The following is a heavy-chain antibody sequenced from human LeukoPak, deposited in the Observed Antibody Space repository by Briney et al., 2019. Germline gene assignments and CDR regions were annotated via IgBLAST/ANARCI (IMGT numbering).Heavy chain of an antibody. CDR2: IYNSGST. CDR3: ARQTFGVLYFDS. V-gene: IGHV4-61*02. D-gene: IGHD3-10*01. CDR1: GGSISRGSYY. J-gene: IGHJ4*02. Sequence: SQTLSLTCIVSGGSISRGSYYWSWIRQPAGKGLEWMGRIYNSGSTNYNPSLKSRVTISTDMSKNQFSLKLSSVTAADTAVYYCARQTFGVLYFDSWGQGTLVIVSS.